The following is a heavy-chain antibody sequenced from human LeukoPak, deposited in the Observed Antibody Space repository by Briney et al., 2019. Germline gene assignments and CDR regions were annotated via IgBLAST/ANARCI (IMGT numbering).Heavy chain of an antibody. J-gene: IGHJ6*03. CDR2: ISSSSSTI. Sequence: GGSLRLSCAASGFTFSSYSMNWVRQAPGKGLEWVSYISSSSSTIYYADSVKGRFTISRDNAKNSLYLQMNSLRAEDTAVYYCARDAIAAAFYYYYYMDVWGKGTTVTVSS. V-gene: IGHV3-48*04. CDR3: ARDAIAAAFYYYYYMDV. CDR1: GFTFSSYS. D-gene: IGHD6-25*01.